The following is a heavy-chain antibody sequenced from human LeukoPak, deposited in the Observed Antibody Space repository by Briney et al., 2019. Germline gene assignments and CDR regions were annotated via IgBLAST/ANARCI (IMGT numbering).Heavy chain of an antibody. D-gene: IGHD5-12*01. CDR2: ISGSGGST. CDR3: AKGRLRTRRGYSGYDSFGY. V-gene: IGHV3-23*01. CDR1: GFTFSSYA. Sequence: PGGSLRLSCAASGFTFSSYAMSWVRQAPGKGLEWVSAISGSGGSTYYADSVKGRFTISRDNSKNTLYLQMNSLRAEDTAVYYCAKGRLRTRRGYSGYDSFGYWGQGTLVTVSS. J-gene: IGHJ4*02.